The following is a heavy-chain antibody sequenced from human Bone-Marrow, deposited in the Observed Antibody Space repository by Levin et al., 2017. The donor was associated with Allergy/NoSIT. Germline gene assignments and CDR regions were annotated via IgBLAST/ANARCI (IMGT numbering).Heavy chain of an antibody. CDR1: GYTFTGYY. J-gene: IGHJ5*02. V-gene: IGHV1-2*06. CDR2: INPNSGGT. Sequence: ASVKVSCKASGYTFTGYYMHWVRQAPGQGLEWMGRINPNSGGTNYAQKFQGRVTMTRDTSISTAYMELSRLRSDDTAVYYCARDLTNYDFWSGETDPWGQGTLVTVSS. D-gene: IGHD3-3*01. CDR3: ARDLTNYDFWSGETDP.